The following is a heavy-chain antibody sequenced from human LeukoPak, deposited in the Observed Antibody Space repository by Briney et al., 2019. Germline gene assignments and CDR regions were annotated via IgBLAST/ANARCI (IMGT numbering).Heavy chain of an antibody. D-gene: IGHD5-18*01. J-gene: IGHJ4*02. CDR1: GYTFTGYY. CDR2: INPNSGGT. V-gene: IGHV1-2*04. Sequence: ASVKVSCKASGYTFTGYYMHWVRQAPGQGLEWMGWINPNSGGTNYAQKFQGWVTMTRDTSISTAYMELSRLRSDDTAVYYCARERRDTAMALYYWGQGTLVTVSS. CDR3: ARERRDTAMALYY.